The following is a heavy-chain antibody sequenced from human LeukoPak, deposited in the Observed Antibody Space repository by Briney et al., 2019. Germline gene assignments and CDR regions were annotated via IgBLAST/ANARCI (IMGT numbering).Heavy chain of an antibody. CDR3: ARALFVGIAARQLLFDY. Sequence: PGGSLRLSCAASGFTFDDYGMSWVRQAPGKGLEWVAVIWYDGSNKYYADSVKGRFTISRDNSKNTLYLQMNSLRAEDTAVYYCARALFVGIAARQLLFDYWGQGTLVTVSS. CDR2: IWYDGSNK. CDR1: GFTFDDYG. D-gene: IGHD6-6*01. J-gene: IGHJ4*02. V-gene: IGHV3-33*08.